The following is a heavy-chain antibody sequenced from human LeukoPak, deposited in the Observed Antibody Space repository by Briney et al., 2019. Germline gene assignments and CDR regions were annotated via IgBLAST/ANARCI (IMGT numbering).Heavy chain of an antibody. Sequence: SETLSLTCTVSGDSISTYYWSWIRQPPGKGLEWIGYMYYSGSTNYNPSLKSRVTISVDTSKNQFSLKLSSATAADTAVYYCARRVTSNWFDPWGQGALVTVSS. V-gene: IGHV4-59*08. CDR1: GDSISTYY. J-gene: IGHJ5*02. D-gene: IGHD2-21*02. CDR2: MYYSGST. CDR3: ARRVTSNWFDP.